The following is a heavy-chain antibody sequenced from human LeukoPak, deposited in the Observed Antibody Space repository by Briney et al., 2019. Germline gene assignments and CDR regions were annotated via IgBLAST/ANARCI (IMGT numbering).Heavy chain of an antibody. CDR3: ARRLPWFDP. CDR2: IYYSGST. Sequence: SETLSLTCTVSGGSISSSSYYWGWIRQPPGKGLEWIGSIYYSGSTYYNPSLKSRVTISVDTSKNQFSLKLSSVTAADTAVCYCARRLPWFDPWGQGTLVTVSS. D-gene: IGHD2-21*02. V-gene: IGHV4-39*01. J-gene: IGHJ5*02. CDR1: GGSISSSSYY.